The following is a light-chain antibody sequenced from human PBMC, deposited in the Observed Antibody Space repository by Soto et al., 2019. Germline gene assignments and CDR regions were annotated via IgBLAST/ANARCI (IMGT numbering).Light chain of an antibody. CDR1: QSVSRN. Sequence: EIVLTQSPATLSLSPGESATLSCRASQSVSRNLAWYQQKPGQAPRLLIYGASNRATGIPARFSGSGSGTDFTLTISSLEPEDFATYYCQHIDTFRLTFGGGTKVELK. CDR3: QHIDTFRLT. J-gene: IGKJ4*01. V-gene: IGKV3-11*01. CDR2: GAS.